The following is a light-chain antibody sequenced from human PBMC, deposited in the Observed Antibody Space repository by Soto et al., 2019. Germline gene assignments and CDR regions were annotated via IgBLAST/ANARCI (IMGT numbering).Light chain of an antibody. CDR1: QSVSSSY. V-gene: IGKV3-20*01. CDR3: QQYGSSPPLT. CDR2: GAS. Sequence: EIVLTQSPGTLSLSPGERATLSCRASQSVSSSYLAWYQQKPGQAPRLLIYGASSRATGIPDRFSGSGSGTDFTLTISRREPEDFAVYYCQQYGSSPPLTFGGGTKVQIQ. J-gene: IGKJ4*01.